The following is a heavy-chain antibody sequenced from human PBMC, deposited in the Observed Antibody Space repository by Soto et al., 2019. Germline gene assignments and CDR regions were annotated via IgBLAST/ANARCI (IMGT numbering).Heavy chain of an antibody. CDR3: AREGDDYAWINYFDY. D-gene: IGHD5-12*01. CDR2: IWYDGSNK. J-gene: IGHJ4*02. Sequence: QVPLVESGGGVVQPGRSLRLSCAASGFTFSSYGMHWVRQAPGKGLEWVAVIWYDGSNKYYADSVKGRFTISRDNSKNTLYLQMNSLRAEDTAVYYCAREGDDYAWINYFDYWGQGTLVTVSS. CDR1: GFTFSSYG. V-gene: IGHV3-33*01.